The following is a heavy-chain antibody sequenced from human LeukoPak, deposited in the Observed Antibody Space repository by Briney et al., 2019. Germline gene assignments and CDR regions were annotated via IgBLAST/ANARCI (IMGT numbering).Heavy chain of an antibody. D-gene: IGHD3-22*01. CDR1: GGSISSSSYY. J-gene: IGHJ5*02. V-gene: IGHV4-39*01. CDR3: ASEYYYDSSGYLNWFDP. Sequence: SETLSLTCTVSGGSISSSSYYWGWIRQPPGKGPEWIGSIYYSGSTYYNPSLKSRVTISVDTSKNQFSLKLSSVTAADTAVYYCASEYYYDSSGYLNWFDPWGQGTLVTVSS. CDR2: IYYSGST.